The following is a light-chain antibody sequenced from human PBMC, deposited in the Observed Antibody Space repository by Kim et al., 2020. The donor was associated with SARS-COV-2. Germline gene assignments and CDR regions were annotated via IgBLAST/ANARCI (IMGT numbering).Light chain of an antibody. CDR2: AAS. CDR1: QGISSW. CDR3: QQYDSYPRT. V-gene: IGKV1D-16*01. J-gene: IGKJ1*01. Sequence: DIQMTQSPSSLSASVGDRVTITCRASQGISSWLAWYQQKPEKAPKSLICAASSLQTGVPSRFSGSGSGKEFTLTITSLQPEDFATYYCQQYDSYPRTFGQGTKVDIK.